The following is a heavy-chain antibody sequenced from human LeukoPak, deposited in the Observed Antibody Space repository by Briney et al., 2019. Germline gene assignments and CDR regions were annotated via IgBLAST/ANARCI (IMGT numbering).Heavy chain of an antibody. D-gene: IGHD3-3*01. CDR2: ISYDGSNK. Sequence: PGGSLRLSCAASGFTFSSYAMHWVRQAPGKGLEWVAVISYDGSNKYYADSVKGRFTISRDNSKNTLYLQMNSLRAEDTAVYYCASSYDFWSGYSYPGVDYWGQGTLVTVSS. CDR1: GFTFSSYA. J-gene: IGHJ4*02. V-gene: IGHV3-30-3*01. CDR3: ASSYDFWSGYSYPGVDY.